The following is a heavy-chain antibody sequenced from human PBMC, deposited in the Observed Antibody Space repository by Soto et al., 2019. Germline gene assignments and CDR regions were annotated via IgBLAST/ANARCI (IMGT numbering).Heavy chain of an antibody. Sequence: QLQLQESGPGLVKPSETLSLTCTVSGGSISSSSYYWGWIRQPPGKGLEWIGSIYYSGSTYYNPSLKSRVTISVDTSKNQFSLKLSSVTAADTAVYYCARPVYGDYAHGDYDGVHFDAFDIWGQGTMVTVSS. CDR2: IYYSGST. J-gene: IGHJ3*02. D-gene: IGHD4-17*01. CDR1: GGSISSSSYY. V-gene: IGHV4-39*01. CDR3: ARPVYGDYAHGDYDGVHFDAFDI.